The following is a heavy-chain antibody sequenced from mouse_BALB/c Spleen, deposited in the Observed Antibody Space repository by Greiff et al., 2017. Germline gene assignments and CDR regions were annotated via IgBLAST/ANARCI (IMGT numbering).Heavy chain of an antibody. J-gene: IGHJ2*01. V-gene: IGHV5-6*01. CDR1: GFTFSSYG. CDR2: ISSGGSYT. CDR3: ARPITKILSFDY. D-gene: IGHD2-4*01. Sequence: DVQLQESGGDLVKPGGSLKLSCAASGFTFSSYGMSWVRQTPDKRLEWVATISSGGSYTYYPDSVKGRFTISRDNAKNTLYLQMSSLKSEDTAMYYGARPITKILSFDYWGQGTTLTVSS.